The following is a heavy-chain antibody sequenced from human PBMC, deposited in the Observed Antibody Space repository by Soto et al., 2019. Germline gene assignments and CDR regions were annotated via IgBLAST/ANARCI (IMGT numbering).Heavy chain of an antibody. D-gene: IGHD2-15*01. CDR2: ISSDSRYI. CDR3: ARIKLVDFFFINVDVYDMDV. J-gene: IGHJ6*02. V-gene: IGHV3-48*02. Sequence: GGSLRLSCAASGFTLSNYAVNWIRQAPGKGLEWVSYISSDSRYIYHGDSVKGRFTISRDNARNSVYLQMNSLRDEDTAVYYCARIKLVDFFFINVDVYDMDVWGQGTPVTVSS. CDR1: GFTLSNYA.